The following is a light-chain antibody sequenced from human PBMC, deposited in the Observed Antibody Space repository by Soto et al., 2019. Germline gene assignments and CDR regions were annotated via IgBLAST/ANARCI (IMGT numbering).Light chain of an antibody. V-gene: IGLV2-14*01. CDR1: SSDVGGYNY. J-gene: IGLJ1*01. Sequence: QSALTQPASVSGSPGQSITISCTGTSSDVGGYNYVSWYQQHPGKAPKLMIYDVSKRPSGVSNRFSGSKSGNTASLTISGLQAEDEADDYGSSYTSSSTLPYVFGTGTKVTVL. CDR3: SSYTSSSTLPYV. CDR2: DVS.